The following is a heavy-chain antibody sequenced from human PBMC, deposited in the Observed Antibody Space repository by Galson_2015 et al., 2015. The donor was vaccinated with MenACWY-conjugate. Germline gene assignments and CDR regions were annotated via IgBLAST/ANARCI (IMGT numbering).Heavy chain of an antibody. V-gene: IGHV3-11*06. D-gene: IGHD3-10*01. CDR3: ARPIMVRGVRNYYYYMDV. J-gene: IGHJ6*03. CDR2: ISSSSSYT. Sequence: SLRLSCAASGFTFSDYYMSWIRQAPGKGLEWVSYISSSSSYTNYADSVKGRFTISRDNAKNSLYLQMNSLRAEDTAVYYCARPIMVRGVRNYYYYMDVWGKGTTVTVSS. CDR1: GFTFSDYY.